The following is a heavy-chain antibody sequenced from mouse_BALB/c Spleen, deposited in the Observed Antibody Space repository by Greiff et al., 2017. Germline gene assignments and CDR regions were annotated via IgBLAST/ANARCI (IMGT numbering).Heavy chain of an antibody. CDR2: INHGSGGT. Sequence: LMESGAELVRPGTSVKVSCKASGYAFTNYLIEWVKQRPGQGLEWIGVINHGSGGTNYNEKFKGTATLTADKSSSTAYMHLSSLTSDDSAVYFCARRLLLLYAMDYWGQGTSVTVSS. CDR3: ARRLLLLYAMDY. D-gene: IGHD2-3*01. CDR1: GYAFTNYL. J-gene: IGHJ4*01. V-gene: IGHV1-54*03.